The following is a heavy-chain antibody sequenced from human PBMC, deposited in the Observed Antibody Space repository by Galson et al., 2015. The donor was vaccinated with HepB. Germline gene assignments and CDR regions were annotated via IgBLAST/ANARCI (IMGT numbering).Heavy chain of an antibody. CDR3: TRDGHEVEDAFGI. CDR2: IRSEAYGGTT. D-gene: IGHD2-8*02. Sequence: SLRLSCAASGFTFGDYAMSWFRQAPGKGLEWVGFIRSEAYGGTTEYAASVKGRFTISRDDSKSIAYLQMNSLKTEDTAVYYCTRDGHEVEDAFGIWGQGTLVTVSS. V-gene: IGHV3-49*03. J-gene: IGHJ4*02. CDR1: GFTFGDYA.